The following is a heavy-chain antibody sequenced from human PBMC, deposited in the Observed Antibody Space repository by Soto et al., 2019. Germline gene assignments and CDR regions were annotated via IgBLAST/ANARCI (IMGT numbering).Heavy chain of an antibody. V-gene: IGHV3-7*01. CDR1: KGRFDDFW. CDR2: IKQDGSEK. CDR3: RDGHYSDR. Sequence: PGGSLRLSCAASKGRFDDFWMTWVRQAPGKGLEWVASIKQDGSEKYYVDSVKGRFTISRDNGKNSLYLQMSSLRAEDTAVYYCRDGHYSDRCGQGTLVTVSS. J-gene: IGHJ4*02.